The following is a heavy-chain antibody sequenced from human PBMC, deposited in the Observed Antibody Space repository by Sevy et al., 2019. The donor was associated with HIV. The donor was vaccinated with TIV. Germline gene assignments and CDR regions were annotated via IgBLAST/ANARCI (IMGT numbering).Heavy chain of an antibody. V-gene: IGHV3-11*06. D-gene: IGHD3-16*01. Sequence: GGSLRLSCAASGFTFSDYYMSWIRQAPGKGLEWVSYISSSSSYTNYADSVKGRLTISRDYAKNSLYLQMNSLRAEDTAVYYCARRKYDYGEYYFDYWGQGTLVTVSS. J-gene: IGHJ4*02. CDR2: ISSSSSYT. CDR3: ARRKYDYGEYYFDY. CDR1: GFTFSDYY.